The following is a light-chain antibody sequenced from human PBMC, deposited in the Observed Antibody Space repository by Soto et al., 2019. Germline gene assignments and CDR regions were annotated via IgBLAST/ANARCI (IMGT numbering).Light chain of an antibody. J-gene: IGKJ1*01. CDR2: SAS. CDR3: QQSYNSPRT. Sequence: DIKLTQSPSTLSASLGDSVTITCRASQNIDTSLAWYQHKPGKAPKLLIYSASTLENGVPSRFSGSGSGKEFILTISSLQPEDFATFFCQQSYNSPRTFGQGTKVDI. V-gene: IGKV1-5*01. CDR1: QNIDTS.